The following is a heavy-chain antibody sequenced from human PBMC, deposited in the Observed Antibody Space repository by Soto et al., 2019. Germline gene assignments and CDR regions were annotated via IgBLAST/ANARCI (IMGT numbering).Heavy chain of an antibody. CDR1: GYTFTGYY. J-gene: IGHJ4*03. Sequence: ASVKVSCKASGYTFTGYYMHWVRQAPGQGLEWMGWINPNSGGTNYAQKFQGWVTMTRDTSISTAYMELSRLRSDDTAVYYCARGKKLGYCSGGSCYKGYFDYWG. CDR3: ARGKKLGYCSGGSCYKGYFDY. D-gene: IGHD2-15*01. CDR2: INPNSGGT. V-gene: IGHV1-2*04.